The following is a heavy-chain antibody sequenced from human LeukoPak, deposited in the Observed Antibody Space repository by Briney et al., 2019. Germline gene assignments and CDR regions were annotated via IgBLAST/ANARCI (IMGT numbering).Heavy chain of an antibody. Sequence: GGCLRLSCTASGYTFSTDAMRWVRQAPGKGLEWVSSISPSGGNTYYADSVKGRFTISRDNSKNTVYLQMNSLTAEDRAVYYCAKGARNTAPDYWGQGTLVTVSS. D-gene: IGHD5-18*01. CDR1: GYTFSTDA. CDR2: ISPSGGNT. CDR3: AKGARNTAPDY. V-gene: IGHV3-23*01. J-gene: IGHJ4*02.